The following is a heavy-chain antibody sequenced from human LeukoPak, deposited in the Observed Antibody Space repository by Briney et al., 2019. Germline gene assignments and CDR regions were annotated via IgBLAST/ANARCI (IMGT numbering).Heavy chain of an antibody. Sequence: PGGSLRLSCAASGFTFSNAWMSWVRQAPGGGREWVGRIKSKTDGGTTDYAAPVKGRFTISRDDSKNTLYLQMNSLRTEDTAVYYCTTRIPVAAPWDYWGQGTLVTVSS. V-gene: IGHV3-15*01. CDR2: IKSKTDGGTT. CDR3: TTRIPVAAPWDY. J-gene: IGHJ4*02. D-gene: IGHD6-19*01. CDR1: GFTFSNAW.